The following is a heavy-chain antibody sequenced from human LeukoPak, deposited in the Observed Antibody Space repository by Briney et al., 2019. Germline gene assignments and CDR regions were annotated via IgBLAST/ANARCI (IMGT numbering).Heavy chain of an antibody. D-gene: IGHD3-10*01. CDR3: AQGTYYYGSGSYTWGFDY. V-gene: IGHV3-23*01. J-gene: IGHJ4*02. CDR1: GFTFSSYA. CDR2: ISGSGGST. Sequence: GGSLRLSCAASGFTFSSYAMSWVRQAPGKGLEWVSAISGSGGSTYYADSVKGRFTISRDNSKNTLYLQMNSLRAEDTAVYYCAQGTYYYGSGSYTWGFDYWGQGTLVTVSS.